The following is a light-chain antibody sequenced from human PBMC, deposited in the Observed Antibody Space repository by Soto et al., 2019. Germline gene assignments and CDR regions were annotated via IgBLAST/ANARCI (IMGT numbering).Light chain of an antibody. Sequence: QSVLTQPPSASGSPGQSVTISCTGTSSDVGVYNYVSWYQQHPGKAPKLIIYEVSKRPSGVPDRCSGYKSGNTDSLTVSGLQAEDEADYYCSSYAGSNNFGVGGGTKVTVL. CDR3: SSYAGSNNFG. V-gene: IGLV2-8*01. CDR2: EVS. J-gene: IGLJ2*01. CDR1: SSDVGVYNY.